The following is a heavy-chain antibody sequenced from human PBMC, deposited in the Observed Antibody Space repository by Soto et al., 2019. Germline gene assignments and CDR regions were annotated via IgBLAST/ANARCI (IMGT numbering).Heavy chain of an antibody. V-gene: IGHV1-3*01. D-gene: IGHD3-10*01. Sequence: QVQLVQSGAEVKKPGASVKVSCKASGYTFTSYAMHWVRQAPGQRLEWMGWINAGNGNTKYPQKFQGRVTITRDTSASTAYMELSSLRSEDTAVYYCARGLTMVRGVILDAFDIWGQGTMVTVSS. CDR1: GYTFTSYA. J-gene: IGHJ3*02. CDR2: INAGNGNT. CDR3: ARGLTMVRGVILDAFDI.